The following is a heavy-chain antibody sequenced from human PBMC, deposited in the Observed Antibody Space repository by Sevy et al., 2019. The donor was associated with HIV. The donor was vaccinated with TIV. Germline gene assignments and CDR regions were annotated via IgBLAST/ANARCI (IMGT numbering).Heavy chain of an antibody. J-gene: IGHJ4*01. Sequence: GGSLRLSCAASGFTYSNYWMSWVRQAPGKGPEWVANINQDGTETDYGDSVKGRFIISRDNAKNRLYLQMNSLRAGDTALYYCAFQEYTSVRWFFDYWGRGTLVTVSS. CDR2: INQDGTET. D-gene: IGHD3-9*01. V-gene: IGHV3-7*01. CDR1: GFTYSNYW. CDR3: AFQEYTSVRWFFDY.